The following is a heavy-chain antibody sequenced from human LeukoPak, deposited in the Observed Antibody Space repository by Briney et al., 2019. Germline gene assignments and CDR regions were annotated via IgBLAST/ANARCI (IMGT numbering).Heavy chain of an antibody. D-gene: IGHD3-10*01. CDR3: AKDPRLAYYGSGSPGDY. V-gene: IGHV3-23*01. J-gene: IGHJ4*02. Sequence: GGSLRLSCAASGFTFSSYAMSWVRQAPGKGLEWVSAISGSGGSTYYADSVKGRFTISRDNSKNTLYLQMNSLRAEDTAVYYCAKDPRLAYYGSGSPGDYWGQGTLVTVSS. CDR2: ISGSGGST. CDR1: GFTFSSYA.